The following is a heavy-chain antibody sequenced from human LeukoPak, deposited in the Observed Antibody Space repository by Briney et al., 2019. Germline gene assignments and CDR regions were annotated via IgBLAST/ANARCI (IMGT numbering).Heavy chain of an antibody. CDR1: GFTVSSNY. CDR3: ARATEDSNAFDI. CDR2: IYSGGST. D-gene: IGHD4-11*01. V-gene: IGHV3-53*04. Sequence: SGGSLRLSCAASGFTVSSNYMSWVRQAPGKGLEWVSVIYSGGSTYYADAVKGRVTISRHNSKNTLYLQMNSLRAEDTAVYYCARATEDSNAFDIWGQGTMVTVSS. J-gene: IGHJ3*02.